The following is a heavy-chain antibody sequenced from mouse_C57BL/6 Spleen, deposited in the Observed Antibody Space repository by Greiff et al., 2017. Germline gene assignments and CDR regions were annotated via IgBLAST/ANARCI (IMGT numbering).Heavy chain of an antibody. D-gene: IGHD1-2*01. CDR2: IDPSDSET. J-gene: IGHJ3*01. V-gene: IGHV1-52*01. CDR1: GYTFTSYW. CDR3: ARRLAGAWLAY. Sequence: QVQLQQPGAELVRPGSSVKLSCKASGYTFTSYWMHWVKQRPIQGLEWIGNIDPSDSETHYNQKFKDKATLTVDKSSSTAYMQLSSLTSEDSAVYYCARRLAGAWLAYWGQGTLVTVAA.